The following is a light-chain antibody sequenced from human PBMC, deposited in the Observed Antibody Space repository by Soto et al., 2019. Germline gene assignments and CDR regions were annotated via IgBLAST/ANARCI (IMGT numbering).Light chain of an antibody. CDR2: EAS. CDR3: QQRNNGSRT. CDR1: QSISSY. J-gene: IGKJ4*01. Sequence: ENVLTQSPSILSLYQRERSTLXXRASQSISSYLAWYQHKPGKAPRXFIYEASNRATGSPARFSGSGAGTDFTLTISSLEPEDSAVYYCQQRNNGSRTFGGGTKVDIK. V-gene: IGKV3D-11*02.